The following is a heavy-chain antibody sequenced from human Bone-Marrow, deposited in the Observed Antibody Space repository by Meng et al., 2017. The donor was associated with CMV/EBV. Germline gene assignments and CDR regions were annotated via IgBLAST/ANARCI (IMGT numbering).Heavy chain of an antibody. V-gene: IGHV3-74*01. CDR3: AREFEGCSGGSCYSLFDY. Sequence: GGYLRLSCAASGFTFSSYWMHWVRQAPGKGLVWVSRINSDGSSTSYADSVKGRFTISRDNAKNTLYLQMNSLRAEDTAVYYCAREFEGCSGGSCYSLFDYWGQGTRVTV. CDR2: INSDGSST. J-gene: IGHJ4*02. D-gene: IGHD2-15*01. CDR1: GFTFSSYW.